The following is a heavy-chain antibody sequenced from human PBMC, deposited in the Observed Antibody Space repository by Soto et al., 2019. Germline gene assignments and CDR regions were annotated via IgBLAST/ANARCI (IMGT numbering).Heavy chain of an antibody. D-gene: IGHD3-10*01. CDR3: ARRWGEGRVDY. J-gene: IGHJ4*02. CDR1: GGSSSSSNW. CDR2: IYHSGNT. V-gene: IGHV4-4*02. Sequence: PLETLPLTCAVSGGSSSSSNWWSWVRQPPGKGLEWIGEIYHSGNTNYNPSLKSRVTMAVDKSRNQFSLKLSSVTAADTAVYYCARRWGEGRVDYWGQGTLVTVSS.